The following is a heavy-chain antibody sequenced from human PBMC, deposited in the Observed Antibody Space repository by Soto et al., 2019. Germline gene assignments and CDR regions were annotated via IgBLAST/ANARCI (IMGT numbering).Heavy chain of an antibody. V-gene: IGHV3-53*01. CDR1: GFTVSDNY. D-gene: IGHD3-10*01. Sequence: GSLRLSCAVSGFTVSDNYMSWVRQAPGKGLEWVSVIYSGGSTYYADSVKGRCTISRDKSKNTVYLQMNSVRAEDTAVYYCAREGVSQYYYHGTDVWGQGTTVTVSS. CDR2: IYSGGST. CDR3: AREGVSQYYYHGTDV. J-gene: IGHJ6*02.